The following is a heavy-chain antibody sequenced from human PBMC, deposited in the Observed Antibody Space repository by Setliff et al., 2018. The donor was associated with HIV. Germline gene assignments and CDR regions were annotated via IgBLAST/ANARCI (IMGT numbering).Heavy chain of an antibody. D-gene: IGHD6-13*01. V-gene: IGHV3-21*06. CDR1: GFPFSLYS. CDR3: ARVGSSTSLDY. CDR2: INGNTLYI. J-gene: IGHJ4*02. Sequence: GSLRLSCAASGFPFSLYSMNWVRQTPGRGLEWVSSINGNTLYISYAASVRRRFTISRDNAKGSLYLQLTSLRPEDTGVYFCARVGSSTSLDYWGQGILVTSPQ.